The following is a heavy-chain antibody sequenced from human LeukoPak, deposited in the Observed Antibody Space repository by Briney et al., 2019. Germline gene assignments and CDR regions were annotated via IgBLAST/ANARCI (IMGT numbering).Heavy chain of an antibody. V-gene: IGHV3-30*02. CDR3: ARDESRWLVRLYFDS. J-gene: IGHJ4*02. CDR1: GFTFSSYA. Sequence: PGGSLRLSCAASGFTFSSYAMSWVRQAPGKGLEWVAFIQYDGSNRYYADSVKGRFTISRDNSKNTLYVQMNSLRAEDTAVYYCARDESRWLVRLYFDSWGQGTLVTVSS. CDR2: IQYDGSNR. D-gene: IGHD6-19*01.